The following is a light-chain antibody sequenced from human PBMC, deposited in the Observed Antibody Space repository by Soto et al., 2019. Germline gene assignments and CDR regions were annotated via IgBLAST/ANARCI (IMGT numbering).Light chain of an antibody. CDR1: SSDVGGYNY. CDR2: EVS. Sequence: QSLLTQPASVSGSPGQSITMSCTGTSSDVGGYNYVSWYQQHPGKGPKLMIYEVSNRPSGVSNRFSGSKSGNTATLTISGLQAEDEADYYCSSYTSTSTRVFGTGTKVTVL. V-gene: IGLV2-14*03. CDR3: SSYTSTSTRV. J-gene: IGLJ1*01.